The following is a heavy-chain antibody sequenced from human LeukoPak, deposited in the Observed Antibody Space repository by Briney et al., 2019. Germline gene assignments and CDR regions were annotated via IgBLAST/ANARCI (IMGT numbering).Heavy chain of an antibody. V-gene: IGHV3-30*02. CDR2: MRYDGSNR. D-gene: IGHD3-9*01. J-gene: IGHJ6*03. Sequence: GGSLRLSCAASGFTFSSYAMSWVRQAPGKGLEWVAFMRYDGSNRNYADSVKGRFTISGDNSKDTLYLQMNSLRAEDTAVYYCAKGVKVPLLRYFSYYMDVWGKGTTVTISS. CDR1: GFTFSSYA. CDR3: AKGVKVPLLRYFSYYMDV.